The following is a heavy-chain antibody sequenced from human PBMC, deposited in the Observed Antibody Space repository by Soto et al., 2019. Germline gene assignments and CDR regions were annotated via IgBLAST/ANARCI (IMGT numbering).Heavy chain of an antibody. Sequence: QVHLVQSGAEVKKPGASVKVSCKASGYTFTSYGITWVRQAPGQGLEWMGWISAHNGNTDYAQTLQGRVIVTRDTSPSTAYMELRCLSSDDTAVYYCARGRYGAYWGQGALVTVSS. CDR2: ISAHNGNT. D-gene: IGHD3-10*01. V-gene: IGHV1-18*01. CDR3: ARGRYGAY. CDR1: GYTFTSYG. J-gene: IGHJ4*02.